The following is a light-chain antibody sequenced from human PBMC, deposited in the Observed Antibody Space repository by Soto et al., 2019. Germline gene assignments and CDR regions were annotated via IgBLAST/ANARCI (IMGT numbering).Light chain of an antibody. J-gene: IGKJ1*01. V-gene: IGKV1-5*03. CDR1: QTITTS. CDR3: QQYDSYSVRT. CDR2: KAS. Sequence: DIQMTQSPSTLSASVGDGVTITCRASQTITTSLAWYQQKPGKPPKLLIYKASSLESGVPSRFSGSGSGTEFTLTISSLQPDDFATYYCQQYDSYSVRTFGQGTKVEI.